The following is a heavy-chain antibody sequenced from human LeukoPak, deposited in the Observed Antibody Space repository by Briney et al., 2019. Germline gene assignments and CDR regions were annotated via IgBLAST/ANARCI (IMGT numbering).Heavy chain of an antibody. D-gene: IGHD3-9*01. CDR1: GFTFSRYW. CDR3: ARESDILTGYPSDY. CDR2: INSDGGST. J-gene: IGHJ4*02. Sequence: GGSQRLSCAASGFTFSRYWMHWVRQAPGKGLVWVSRINSDGGSTSYADSVKGRFTISRDNAKNTLYLQMNSLRAEDTAVYYCARESDILTGYPSDYWGQGTLVTVSS. V-gene: IGHV3-74*01.